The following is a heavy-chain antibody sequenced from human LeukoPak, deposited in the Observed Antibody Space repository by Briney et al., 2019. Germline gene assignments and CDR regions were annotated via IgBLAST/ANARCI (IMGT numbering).Heavy chain of an antibody. Sequence: SETLSLTCSVSGASISDYFWSWIRQAPGQTLEWIGYVSKTGSTNYNPSLRSRVTISKDTSRNLLSLRLTSATAADTAVYYCAREGAHSSGWFPFDHWGQGILVTVSS. CDR3: AREGAHSSGWFPFDH. J-gene: IGHJ4*02. V-gene: IGHV4-59*01. CDR2: VSKTGST. CDR1: GASISDYF. D-gene: IGHD3-22*01.